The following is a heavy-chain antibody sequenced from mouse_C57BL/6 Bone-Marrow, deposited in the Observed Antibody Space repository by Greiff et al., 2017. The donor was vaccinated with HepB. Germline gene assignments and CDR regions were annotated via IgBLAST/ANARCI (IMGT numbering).Heavy chain of an antibody. CDR3: ARDGSSYGFAY. Sequence: EVQLQQSGPGLVKPSQSLSLTCSVTGYSITSGYYWNWIRQFPGNKLEWMGYISYDGSNNYNPSLKNRISITRDTSKNQFFLKLNSVTTEDTATYYCARDGSSYGFAYWGQGTLVTVSA. V-gene: IGHV3-6*01. CDR2: ISYDGSN. J-gene: IGHJ3*01. D-gene: IGHD1-1*01. CDR1: GYSITSGYY.